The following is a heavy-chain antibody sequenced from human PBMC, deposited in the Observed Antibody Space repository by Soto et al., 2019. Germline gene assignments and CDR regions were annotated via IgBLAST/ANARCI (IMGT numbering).Heavy chain of an antibody. J-gene: IGHJ4*02. CDR2: MNPNSGNT. CDR3: ARDLDCSGGSCYYTFDH. D-gene: IGHD2-15*01. CDR1: GYTFTSYD. Sequence: QVPLVQSGAEVKKPGASVKVSCKASGYTFTSYDINWVRQATGQGLEWMGWMNPNSGNTGYAQKFQGRVTMTRNTSISTAYMEQSSLRSEDTAVYYCARDLDCSGGSCYYTFDHSGQVTLVTVSS. V-gene: IGHV1-8*01.